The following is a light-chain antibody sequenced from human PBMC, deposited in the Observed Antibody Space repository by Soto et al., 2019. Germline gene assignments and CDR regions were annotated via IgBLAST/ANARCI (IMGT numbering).Light chain of an antibody. CDR3: PQYNNWPIT. Sequence: EVALTQSPATLSVSPGEGATLSCRASQSINTLLAWYQQKPGQAPRLLIYRASTRATDIPARFSGSGSGTDFTLTISSLQSEDFAIYYCPQYNNWPITFGQGTRLDIK. CDR2: RAS. V-gene: IGKV3-15*01. J-gene: IGKJ5*01. CDR1: QSINTL.